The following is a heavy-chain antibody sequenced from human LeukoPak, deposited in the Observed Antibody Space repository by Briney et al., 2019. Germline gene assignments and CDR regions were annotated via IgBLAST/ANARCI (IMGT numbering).Heavy chain of an antibody. D-gene: IGHD5-24*01. CDR1: GFTFSNYG. V-gene: IGHV3-33*01. CDR2: IWYDGSNR. J-gene: IGHJ3*02. CDR3: ARDFLEIDAFDI. Sequence: GGSLRLSCAASGFTFSNYGMHWVRQAPGKGLEWVAVIWYDGSNRYYADSVKGRFTISRDNSKNTLYLQMNSLRAEDTAVYYCARDFLEIDAFDIWGQGTMVTVSS.